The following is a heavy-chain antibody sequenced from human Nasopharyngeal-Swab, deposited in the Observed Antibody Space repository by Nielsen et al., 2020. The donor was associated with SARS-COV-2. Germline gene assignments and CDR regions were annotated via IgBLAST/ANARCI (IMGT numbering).Heavy chain of an antibody. J-gene: IGHJ6*03. CDR2: ISAGGGSS. CDR3: AKVERGAYYYMDV. Sequence: WIRQPPGKGLKWVSGISAGGGSSFYADSVKGRFTISRDNSKSTLHLQMSSLRADDTAVYYCAKVERGAYYYMDVWGKGTTVTVSS. V-gene: IGHV3-23*01. D-gene: IGHD3-3*01.